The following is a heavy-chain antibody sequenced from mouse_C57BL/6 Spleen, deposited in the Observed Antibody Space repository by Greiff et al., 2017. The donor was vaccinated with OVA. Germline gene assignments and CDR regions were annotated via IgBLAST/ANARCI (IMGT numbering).Heavy chain of an antibody. CDR3: TFMVDYFDY. CDR2: IDPENGDT. J-gene: IGHJ2*01. CDR1: GFNIKDDY. V-gene: IGHV14-4*01. D-gene: IGHD2-2*01. Sequence: VQLQQSGAELVRPGASVKLSCTASGFNIKDDYMHWVKQRPEQGLEWIGWIDPENGDTEYASKFQGKATITADTSSNTAYLQLSSLTSEDTAVYYCTFMVDYFDYWGQGTTLTVSS.